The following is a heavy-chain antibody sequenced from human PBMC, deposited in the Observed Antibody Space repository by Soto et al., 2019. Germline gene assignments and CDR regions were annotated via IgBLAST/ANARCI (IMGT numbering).Heavy chain of an antibody. CDR1: GYTFTSYA. Sequence: ASVKVSCKASGYTFTSYAMHWVRQVTGQGLEWMGTMNPNSGNTGYAQKFQGRVTMTTDNSTSTAYMELSSLRSEDTAVYYCAGSYNYDSSGYYYTNGMDVWGQGTTVTVSS. D-gene: IGHD3-22*01. CDR3: AGSYNYDSSGYYYTNGMDV. V-gene: IGHV1-8*02. J-gene: IGHJ6*02. CDR2: MNPNSGNT.